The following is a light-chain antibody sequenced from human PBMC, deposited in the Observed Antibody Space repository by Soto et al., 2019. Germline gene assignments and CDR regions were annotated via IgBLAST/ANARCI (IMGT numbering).Light chain of an antibody. CDR3: QQSFSTPT. CDR1: QRINIY. V-gene: IGKV1-39*01. CDR2: SAS. J-gene: IGKJ5*01. Sequence: DIQMTQSPSSLSTSIADRVTITCRASQRINIYLNWYRQKPGKAPELLIYSASNLQSGVPSRFSGSGSGTDFTLTISGLQSEDFATYYCQQSFSTPTFGQGTRLEIK.